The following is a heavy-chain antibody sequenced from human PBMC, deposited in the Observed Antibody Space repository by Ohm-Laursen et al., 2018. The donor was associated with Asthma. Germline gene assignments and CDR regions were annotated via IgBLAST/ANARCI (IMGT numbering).Heavy chain of an antibody. V-gene: IGHV1-58*01. Sequence: GAPVKVPCRASGFTFFTSAGQWVRQARGQRLEWMGWIVVGSGNTNYAQNFQERVTITRDMSTSTAYMELNILRSEDTAVYYCAASSTTGTTDDYYYGMDVWGQGTTVTVSS. CDR1: GFTFFTSA. J-gene: IGHJ6*02. D-gene: IGHD1-1*01. CDR2: IVVGSGNT. CDR3: AASSTTGTTDDYYYGMDV.